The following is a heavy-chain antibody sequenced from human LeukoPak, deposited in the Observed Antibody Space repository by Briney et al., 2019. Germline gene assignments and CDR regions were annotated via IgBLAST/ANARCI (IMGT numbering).Heavy chain of an antibody. V-gene: IGHV4-39*02. Sequence: SETLSLTCTVSGGSITSSSYYWGWIRQPPGKGLEWIGTINHSGSSYYNPSLKSRVTISLDTTKNQFSLKLSSVTAADTAVYYCARDRGYYDSSGPLYYFDYWGQGTLVTVSS. CDR3: ARDRGYYDSSGPLYYFDY. J-gene: IGHJ4*02. CDR2: INHSGSS. CDR1: GGSITSSSYY. D-gene: IGHD3-22*01.